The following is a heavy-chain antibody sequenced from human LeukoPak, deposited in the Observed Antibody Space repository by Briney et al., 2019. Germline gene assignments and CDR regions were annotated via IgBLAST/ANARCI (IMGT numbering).Heavy chain of an antibody. D-gene: IGHD6-19*01. CDR1: GYTFTGYY. CDR2: INPNSGGT. V-gene: IGHV1-2*02. J-gene: IGHJ6*03. CDR3: ARNERGAGWYGVYYYYMDV. Sequence: ASVKVSCKASGYTFTGYYMHWVRQAPGQGLEWMGWINPNSGGTNYAQKFQGRVTMTRDTSISTAYMELSRLRSDDTAVYYCARNERGAGWYGVYYYYMDVWGKGTKVTVSS.